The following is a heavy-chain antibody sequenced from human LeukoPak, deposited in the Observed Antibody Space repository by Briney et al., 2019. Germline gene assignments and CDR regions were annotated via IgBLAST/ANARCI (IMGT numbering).Heavy chain of an antibody. Sequence: PSQTLSLTCTVSGGSISSGSYYWSWIRQPAGKGLEWIGRIYTSGSTNYNPSLKSRVTISVDTSKNQFSLKLSSVTAADTAVYYCARFFYYMDVWGKGTTVTVSS. CDR1: GGSISSGSYY. J-gene: IGHJ6*03. V-gene: IGHV4-61*02. CDR3: ARFFYYMDV. CDR2: IYTSGST.